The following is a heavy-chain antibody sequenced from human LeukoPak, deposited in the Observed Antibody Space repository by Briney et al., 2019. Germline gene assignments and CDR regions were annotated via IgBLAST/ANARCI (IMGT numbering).Heavy chain of an antibody. D-gene: IGHD3-10*01. CDR3: ARDDTGVIRGIRFHY. Sequence: PSETLSLTCAVSGASISGGYWWSWVRQPPGKGLEWIGEIYHSGSTNHNPSLKSRVTISVDKSKSQFSLNLSSVTAADTAVYYCARDDTGVIRGIRFHYWGQGTLVTVSS. CDR2: IYHSGST. J-gene: IGHJ4*02. V-gene: IGHV4-4*02. CDR1: GASISGGYW.